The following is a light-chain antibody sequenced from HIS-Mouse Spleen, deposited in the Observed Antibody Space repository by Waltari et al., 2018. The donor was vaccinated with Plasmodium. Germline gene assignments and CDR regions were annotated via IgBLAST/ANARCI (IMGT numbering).Light chain of an antibody. J-gene: IGLJ2*01. CDR2: EAS. CDR1: SSDVGRYKL. Sequence: QSALPQPASVSGSPGQSITISCPGTSSDVGRYKLFSWYQQPPGKAPKRMIYEASKRPSGVSNRFSGSKSGNTASLTISGLQAEDEADYYCCSYAGSSTLVFGGGTKLTVL. V-gene: IGLV2-23*01. CDR3: CSYAGSSTLV.